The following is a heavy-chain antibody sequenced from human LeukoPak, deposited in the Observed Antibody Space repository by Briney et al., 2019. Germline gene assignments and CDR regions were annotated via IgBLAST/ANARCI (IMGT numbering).Heavy chain of an antibody. V-gene: IGHV4-39*01. Sequence: SETLSLTCTVSGGSISRGSYYWGWVRQPPGKGLEWIGNIHSGGSTFNSPSPKSRVIISVDTSKNQFSLKLTSVTAADTAVYYCARGTYLGDWGQGTLVTVSS. CDR3: ARGTYLGD. CDR2: IHSGGST. CDR1: GGSISRGSYY. J-gene: IGHJ4*02. D-gene: IGHD2-2*02.